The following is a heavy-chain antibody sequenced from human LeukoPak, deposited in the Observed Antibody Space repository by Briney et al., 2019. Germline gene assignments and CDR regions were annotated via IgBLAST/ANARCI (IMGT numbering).Heavy chain of an antibody. J-gene: IGHJ4*02. CDR3: ARGDSGYDYGFDN. CDR1: GGTFSSHA. CDR2: IIPIFGTT. V-gene: IGHV1-69*05. Sequence: SVKASCKASGGTFSSHAISWVRQAPGQGLEWVGGIIPIFGTTNYAQKFQGRVTITTDESTSTGYMELRSLRSDDTAVYYCARGDSGYDYGFDNWGQGTLVTVSS. D-gene: IGHD5-12*01.